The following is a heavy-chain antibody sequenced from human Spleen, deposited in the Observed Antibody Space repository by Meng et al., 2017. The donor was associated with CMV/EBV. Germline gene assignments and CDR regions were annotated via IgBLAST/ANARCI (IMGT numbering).Heavy chain of an antibody. V-gene: IGHV4-59*01. CDR3: ARDLGIVVVPAAPTGAFDI. D-gene: IGHD2-2*01. J-gene: IGHJ3*02. CDR1: GGSISSYY. Sequence: ESLRLSCTVSGGSISSYYWSWIRQPPGKGLEWIGYIYYSGSTNYNPSLKSRVTISVDTSKNQFSLKLSSVTAADTAVYYCARDLGIVVVPAAPTGAFDIWGQGTMVTVSS. CDR2: IYYSGST.